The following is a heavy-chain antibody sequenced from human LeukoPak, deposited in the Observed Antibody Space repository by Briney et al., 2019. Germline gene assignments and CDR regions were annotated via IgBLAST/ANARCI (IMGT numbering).Heavy chain of an antibody. CDR1: GGSFSGYY. D-gene: IGHD2-2*01. J-gene: IGHJ5*02. CDR3: ARGIGYCSSTSCYGGWFDP. V-gene: IGHV4-34*01. CDR2: INHSGST. Sequence: SETLSLTCAVYGGSFSGYYWSWIRQPPGKGLEWIGEINHSGSTNYNPSLKSGATISVDTSTNQFSLKLSSVTAADTAVYYCARGIGYCSSTSCYGGWFDPWGQGTLVTVSS.